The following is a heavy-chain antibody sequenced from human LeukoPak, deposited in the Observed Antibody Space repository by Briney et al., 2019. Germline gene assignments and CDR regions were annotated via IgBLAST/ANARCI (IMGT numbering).Heavy chain of an antibody. J-gene: IGHJ4*02. CDR2: ISYDGSNK. CDR1: GFTFSSYG. CDR3: AKDDLG. Sequence: GRSLRLSCAASGFTFSSYGMHWVRQAPGKGLEWVAVISYDGSNKYYADSVKGRFTISRDNSKNTLYLQMNSLRAEDTAVYYCAKDDLGWGQGTLVIVSS. V-gene: IGHV3-30*18.